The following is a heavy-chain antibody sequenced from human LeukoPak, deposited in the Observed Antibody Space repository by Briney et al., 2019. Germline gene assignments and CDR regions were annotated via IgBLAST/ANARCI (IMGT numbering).Heavy chain of an antibody. Sequence: ASETLSLTCTVSGGSISSYHWSCIRQPPGRGLEWVGYIYFSGSINYNPSLKSRVTISADTSKNQLSLKLSSVTAADTAVYYCARSSGYTYGSDYWGQGTLVTVSS. D-gene: IGHD5-18*01. V-gene: IGHV4-59*08. CDR1: GGSISSYH. CDR2: IYFSGSI. J-gene: IGHJ4*02. CDR3: ARSSGYTYGSDY.